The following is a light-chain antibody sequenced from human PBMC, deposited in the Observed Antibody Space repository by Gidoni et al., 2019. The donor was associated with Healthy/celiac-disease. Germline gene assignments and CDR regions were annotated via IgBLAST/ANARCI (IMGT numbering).Light chain of an antibody. CDR2: GAS. V-gene: IGKV3-15*01. CDR1: QSVSSN. CDR3: QQYNNWPPKT. Sequence: EIVMTQSPATLSVSPGERATLSCRASQSVSSNLAWYQQKPGQAPRLHIYGASTRATGIPARFSGSGSGTEFTLTISSLQSEDFAVYYCQQYNNWPPKTFGQGTKVEIK. J-gene: IGKJ1*01.